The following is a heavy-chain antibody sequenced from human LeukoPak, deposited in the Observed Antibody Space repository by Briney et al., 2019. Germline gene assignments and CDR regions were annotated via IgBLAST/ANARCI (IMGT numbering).Heavy chain of an antibody. J-gene: IGHJ4*02. CDR2: INWNGGST. CDR3: ARDSGFVVAEFDY. D-gene: IGHD2-15*01. CDR1: GFTFDDYG. V-gene: IGHV3-20*04. Sequence: GGSLRLSCAASGFTFDDYGMSWVRQAPGKGLEWVSGINWNGGSTGYADSVKGRFTNSTDNAKNSLYLQMNSLRAEDTALYYYARDSGFVVAEFDYWGQGTLVTVSS.